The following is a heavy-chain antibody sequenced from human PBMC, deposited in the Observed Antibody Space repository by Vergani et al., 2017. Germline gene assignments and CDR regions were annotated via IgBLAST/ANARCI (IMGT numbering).Heavy chain of an antibody. CDR2: ISAYNGNT. CDR1: GYTFTSYG. CDR3: AGDTTIKRISYYYYGMDV. D-gene: IGHD1-1*01. J-gene: IGHJ6*02. V-gene: IGHV1-18*01. Sequence: QVQLVQSGAEVKKPGASVKVSCKASGYTFTSYGISWVRQAPGQGLEWMGWISAYNGNTNYAQKLPGRVTMTTDTYTSTAYMELRSLRSDDTAVYYCAGDTTIKRISYYYYGMDVWGQGTTVTVSS.